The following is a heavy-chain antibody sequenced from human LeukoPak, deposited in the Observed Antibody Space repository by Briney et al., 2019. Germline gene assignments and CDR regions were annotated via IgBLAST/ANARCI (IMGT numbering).Heavy chain of an antibody. CDR2: IYYSGST. CDR3: ARDVGRQQLVEGWFDP. D-gene: IGHD6-6*01. Sequence: SETLSLTCTVSGGSISSYYWSWIRQPPGKGLEWIGYIYYSGSTNYNPSLKSRVTISVDTSKNQFSLKLSSVTAADTAVYYCARDVGRQQLVEGWFDPWGQGTLVTVSS. J-gene: IGHJ5*02. V-gene: IGHV4-59*01. CDR1: GGSISSYY.